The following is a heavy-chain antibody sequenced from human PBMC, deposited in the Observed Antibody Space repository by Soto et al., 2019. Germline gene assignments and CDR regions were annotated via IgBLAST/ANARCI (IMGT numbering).Heavy chain of an antibody. J-gene: IGHJ3*02. Sequence: GASVKVSCKASGYTFTSYDINWVRQATGQGLEWMGWMNPNSGNTGYAQKFQGRVTMTRNTSISTAYMELSSLRSEDTAVYYCAMQVVVAATQMLDDIWGQGTMVTVSS. CDR2: MNPNSGNT. D-gene: IGHD2-15*01. V-gene: IGHV1-8*01. CDR1: GYTFTSYD. CDR3: AMQVVVAATQMLDDI.